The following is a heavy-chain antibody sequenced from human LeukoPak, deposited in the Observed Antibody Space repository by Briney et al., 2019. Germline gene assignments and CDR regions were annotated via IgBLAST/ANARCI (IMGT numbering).Heavy chain of an antibody. CDR2: IYYSGST. CDR3: ARLDSALNAFDI. V-gene: IGHV4-39*02. J-gene: IGHJ3*02. D-gene: IGHD2-21*01. Sequence: PSETLSLTCNVSGGSISSSGYYWGWIRQPPGKGLEWIGSIYYSGSTYYNPSLKSRVTISVDTSKNHFSLKLSSVTAADTAVYYCARLDSALNAFDIWGQGTMVTASS. CDR1: GGSISSSGYY.